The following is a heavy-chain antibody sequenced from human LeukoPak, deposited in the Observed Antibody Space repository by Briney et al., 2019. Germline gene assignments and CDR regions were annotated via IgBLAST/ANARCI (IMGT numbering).Heavy chain of an antibody. J-gene: IGHJ4*02. D-gene: IGHD3-3*01. CDR2: INHSGST. Sequence: SETLSLTCAVYGRSFSGYYWSWIRQPPGKGLEWIGEINHSGSTNYNPSLKSRVTISVDTSKNQFSLKLSSVTAADTAVYYCARLSIYDFWSGYYSRFFDYWGQGTLVTVSS. CDR3: ARLSIYDFWSGYYSRFFDY. V-gene: IGHV4-34*01. CDR1: GRSFSGYY.